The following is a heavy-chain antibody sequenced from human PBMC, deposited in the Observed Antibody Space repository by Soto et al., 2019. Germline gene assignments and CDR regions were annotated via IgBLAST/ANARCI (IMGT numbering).Heavy chain of an antibody. V-gene: IGHV1-8*01. J-gene: IGHJ4*02. D-gene: IGHD1-26*01. CDR3: ARGVSAGVDY. Sequence: QVQLVQSGAEVREPGASVKVSCKASGYSFTSLDINWVRQTAGQGLEWMGWMQPSTGRTGYAQTFQGRVTMTRDTSINTAYMELTTLTSDDTAFYYCARGVSAGVDYWGQGTLVTVSS. CDR2: MQPSTGRT. CDR1: GYSFTSLD.